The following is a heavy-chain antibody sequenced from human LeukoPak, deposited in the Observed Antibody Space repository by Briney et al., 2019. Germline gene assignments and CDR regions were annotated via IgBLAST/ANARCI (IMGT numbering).Heavy chain of an antibody. V-gene: IGHV4-34*01. CDR2: INHTGST. CDR1: GGSFSGYY. CDR3: ARSYYDFWSGRPVDAFDI. Sequence: SETLSLTCAVYGGSFSGYYWSWIRQPPGKGLEWIGEINHTGSTNYNPSLKSRVTISVDTSKNQFSLKLSSVTAADTAVYYCARSYYDFWSGRPVDAFDIWGQGTMVTVSS. D-gene: IGHD3-3*01. J-gene: IGHJ3*02.